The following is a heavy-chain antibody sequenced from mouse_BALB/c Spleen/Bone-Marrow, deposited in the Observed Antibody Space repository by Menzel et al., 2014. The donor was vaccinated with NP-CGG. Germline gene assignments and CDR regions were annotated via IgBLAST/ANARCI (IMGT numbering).Heavy chain of an antibody. J-gene: IGHJ2*01. CDR2: IYPGDDDT. D-gene: IGHD2-4*01. V-gene: IGHV1-80*01. Sequence: VQLQESGAELVRPGSSVKISCKASGYAFSSYWLNWVKQRPRQGLEWIGQIYPGDDDTNYNGKSKGKATLTADKSSSTAYMQLSSLTSEDSAVYFCTRRYYDYDVRYFDYCGQGTTLTVSS. CDR3: TRRYYDYDVRYFDY. CDR1: GYAFSSYW.